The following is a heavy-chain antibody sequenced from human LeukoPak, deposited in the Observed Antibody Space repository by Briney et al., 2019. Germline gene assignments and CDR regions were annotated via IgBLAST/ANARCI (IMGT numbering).Heavy chain of an antibody. Sequence: PGGPLRLSCAVSGITLSNYGMSWVRQAPGKGLEWVAGMSDSGGRTNYADSVKGRFTISRDNPKNTLYLQMNSLRAEDTAVYFCAKRGVVIRVILVGFHKEAYYFDSWGQGALVTVSS. CDR3: AKRGVVIRVILVGFHKEAYYFDS. J-gene: IGHJ4*02. D-gene: IGHD3-22*01. V-gene: IGHV3-23*01. CDR2: MSDSGGRT. CDR1: GITLSNYG.